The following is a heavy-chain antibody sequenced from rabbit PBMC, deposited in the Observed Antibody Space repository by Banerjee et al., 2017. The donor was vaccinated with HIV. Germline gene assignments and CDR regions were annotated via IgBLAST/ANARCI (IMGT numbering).Heavy chain of an antibody. CDR2: IYTSSGNT. Sequence: QEQLVESGGGLVQPEGSLTLTCKASGSDISSNAMCWVRQAPGKGLELIACIYTSSGNTVYANWAKGRLTISKTSSTTVTLQMTSLTAADTATYFCARDLAGVTGWNFNLWGPGTLVTVS. D-gene: IGHD4-1*01. CDR1: GSDISSNA. CDR3: ARDLAGVTGWNFNL. V-gene: IGHV1S45*01. J-gene: IGHJ4*01.